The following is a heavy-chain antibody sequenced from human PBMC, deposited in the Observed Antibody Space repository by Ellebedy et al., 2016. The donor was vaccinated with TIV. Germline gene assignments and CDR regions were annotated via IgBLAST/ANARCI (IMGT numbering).Heavy chain of an antibody. CDR2: ISPYDDNT. CDR3: ARGMELGIAWYSFDY. D-gene: IGHD7-27*01. J-gene: IGHJ4*02. V-gene: IGHV1-18*01. CDR1: GYTFTTYA. Sequence: AASVKVSCKTSGYTFTTYAITWVRQAPGQGLEWMGRISPYDDNTNYAQEFQGRVTMTTDTSTNTAYMELSSLRSDDTAVYYCARGMELGIAWYSFDYWGQGTLVTVSS.